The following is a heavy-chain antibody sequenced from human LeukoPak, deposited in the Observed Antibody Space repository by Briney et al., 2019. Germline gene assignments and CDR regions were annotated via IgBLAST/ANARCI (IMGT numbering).Heavy chain of an antibody. CDR2: IYPGDSDT. CDR3: ARLIVGSSSTGWFDP. Sequence: GESLKISCQSSGYTFTSYWIGWVRQMPGKGLQWMGIIYPGDSDTTYSPSFQGQVTISVDKSISTAYLQWSSLKASDTAIYYCARLIVGSSSTGWFDPWGQGTLVTVSS. D-gene: IGHD6-6*01. V-gene: IGHV5-51*01. CDR1: GYTFTSYW. J-gene: IGHJ5*02.